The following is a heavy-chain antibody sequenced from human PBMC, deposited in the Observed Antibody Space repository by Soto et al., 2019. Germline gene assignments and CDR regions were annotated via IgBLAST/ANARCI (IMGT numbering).Heavy chain of an antibody. CDR3: ARMGLHLGELSRNWFDP. D-gene: IGHD3-16*02. J-gene: IGHJ5*02. CDR1: GGSITSANYY. Sequence: QVQLQESGPGLVKPSQTLSLSCSISGGSITSANYYWTWIRLFPGKGLEWIGYIYSSGTTHYNPSLKSRPTISLDTTNNQFALEVKSATAADTAVYYCARMGLHLGELSRNWFDPWGQGSLVTVSS. V-gene: IGHV4-31*03. CDR2: IYSSGTT.